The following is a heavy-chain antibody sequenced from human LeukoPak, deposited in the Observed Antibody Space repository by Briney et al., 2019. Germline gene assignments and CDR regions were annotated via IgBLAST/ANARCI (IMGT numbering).Heavy chain of an antibody. CDR2: IYYSGST. V-gene: IGHV4-59*08. CDR1: GGSISSYY. CDR3: ARHDLRSYYGSGSSGWFDP. Sequence: KPSETLSLTCTVSGGSISSYYWSWIRQPPGKGLEWIGYIYYSGSTNYNPSLKSRVTISVDTSKNQFSLKLSSVTAADTAVYYCARHDLRSYYGSGSSGWFDPWGQGTLVTVSS. J-gene: IGHJ5*02. D-gene: IGHD3-10*01.